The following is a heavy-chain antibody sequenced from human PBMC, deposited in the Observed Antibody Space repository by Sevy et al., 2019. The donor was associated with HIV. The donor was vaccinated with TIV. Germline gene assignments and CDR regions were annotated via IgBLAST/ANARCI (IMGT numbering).Heavy chain of an antibody. CDR3: ARGANYYDSSGSQPNFDY. D-gene: IGHD3-22*01. CDR2: IWYDGSSK. V-gene: IGHV3-33*01. CDR1: GFTFSSYG. J-gene: IGHJ4*02. Sequence: GGSLRLSCAASGFTFSSYGMHWVRQAPGNGLEWVALIWYDGSSKYYADSVKGRFTLSRDNSKNTLYLQMNSLRAEDTAVYYCARGANYYDSSGSQPNFDYLGQGTMVTVSS.